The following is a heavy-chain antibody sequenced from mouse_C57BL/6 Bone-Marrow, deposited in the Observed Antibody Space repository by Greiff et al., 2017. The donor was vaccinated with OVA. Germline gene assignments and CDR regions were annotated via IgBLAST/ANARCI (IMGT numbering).Heavy chain of an antibody. CDR1: GFTFSSYG. CDR2: ISSGGSYT. Sequence: DVKLVESGGDLVKPGGSLKLSCAASGFTFSSYGMSWVRQTPDKRLEWVATISSGGSYTYYPDSVKGRFTISRDNAKNTLYLQMSSLKSEDTAMYYCARLWYYGKRYFDVWGTGTTVTVSS. J-gene: IGHJ1*03. D-gene: IGHD1-1*01. CDR3: ARLWYYGKRYFDV. V-gene: IGHV5-6*02.